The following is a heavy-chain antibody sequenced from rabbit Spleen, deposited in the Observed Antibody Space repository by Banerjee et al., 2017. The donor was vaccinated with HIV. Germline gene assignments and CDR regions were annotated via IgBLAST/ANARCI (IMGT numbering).Heavy chain of an antibody. V-gene: IGHV1S45*01. Sequence: QELLVESRGGLVKPGGSLTLTCTASGFSFSSSYYMCWVRQAPGKGLECIACIYGDRSGSTYYANWAKGRFTISRTSSTTVTLQMTSLTTADTATYFCARNYVNAFDPWGPGTLVTVS. CDR1: GFSFSSSYY. CDR2: IYGDRSGST. D-gene: IGHD1-1*01. J-gene: IGHJ2*01. CDR3: ARNYVNAFDP.